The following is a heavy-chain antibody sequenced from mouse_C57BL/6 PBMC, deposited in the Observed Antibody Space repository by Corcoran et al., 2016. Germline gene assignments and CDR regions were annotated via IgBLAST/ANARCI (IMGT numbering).Heavy chain of an antibody. CDR2: INPNNGGT. Sequence: EVQLQQSGPELVKPGASVKISCKASGYTFTDYYMNWVKQSHGKSLEWIGDINPNNGGTSYNQKFKGKATLTVDKSSSTAYMELRSLTSEDSAVYYCARDMGLRTWFAYWGQGTLVTVSA. V-gene: IGHV1-26*01. CDR3: ARDMGLRTWFAY. D-gene: IGHD2-4*01. CDR1: GYTFTDYY. J-gene: IGHJ3*01.